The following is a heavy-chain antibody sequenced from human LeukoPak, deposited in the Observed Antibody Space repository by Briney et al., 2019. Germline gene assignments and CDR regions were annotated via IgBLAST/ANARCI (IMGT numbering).Heavy chain of an antibody. Sequence: GWITAGNGNTKYSPRFQGSVTITRDTSASTAYMELSSLRSEDPAVYYCARGSSGYPRYFDYWGQGTLVTVSS. V-gene: IGHV1-3*01. J-gene: IGHJ4*02. CDR3: ARGSSGYPRYFDY. CDR2: ITAGNGNT. D-gene: IGHD3-22*01.